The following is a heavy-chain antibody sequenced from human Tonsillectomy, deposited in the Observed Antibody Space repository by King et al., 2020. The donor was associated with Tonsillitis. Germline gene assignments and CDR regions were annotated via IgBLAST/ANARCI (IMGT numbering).Heavy chain of an antibody. CDR1: GFTFSGYC. J-gene: IGHJ2*01. D-gene: IGHD6-19*01. CDR3: ARDTTVAGTGSGWYFDL. V-gene: IGHV3-7*03. CDR2: IKQDGSEK. Sequence: VQLVESGGGLVQPGVSLRLFCAASGFTFSGYCVNWVRQAPGKGLEWVANIKQDGSEKFYVDSVKGRFTISRDNAKNSLYLQMNSLRAEDTAVYYCARDTTVAGTGSGWYFDLWGRGTLVTVSS.